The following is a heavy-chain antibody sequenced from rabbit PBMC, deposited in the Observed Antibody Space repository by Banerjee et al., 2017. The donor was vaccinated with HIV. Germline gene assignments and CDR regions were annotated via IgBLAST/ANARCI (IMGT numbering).Heavy chain of an antibody. CDR3: ARDSGTSFSSYGMDL. CDR2: INTATGKA. V-gene: IGHV1S45*01. D-gene: IGHD8-1*01. Sequence: QEQLEESGGGLVKPEGSLTLTCKASGFSFSDRDVMCWVRQAPGKGLEWIACINTATGKAVYASWAKGRFTISKTSSTTVTLQMTSLTAADTATYCCARDSGTSFSSYGMDLWSQGTLVTVS. J-gene: IGHJ6*01. CDR1: GFSFSDRDV.